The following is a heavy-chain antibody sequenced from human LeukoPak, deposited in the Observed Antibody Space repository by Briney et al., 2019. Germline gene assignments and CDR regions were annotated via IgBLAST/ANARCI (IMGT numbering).Heavy chain of an antibody. J-gene: IGHJ4*02. Sequence: SETLFLTCTVSGASISSTSYYWGWIRQPPGKGLEWIGSISYSGSNYYNPSLKSRVTMSMDTSKNQFSLKLTSVTAADTAVYYCARGVATKYWGQGILVTVSS. D-gene: IGHD5-12*01. CDR3: ARGVATKY. CDR1: GASISSTSYY. V-gene: IGHV4-39*07. CDR2: ISYSGSN.